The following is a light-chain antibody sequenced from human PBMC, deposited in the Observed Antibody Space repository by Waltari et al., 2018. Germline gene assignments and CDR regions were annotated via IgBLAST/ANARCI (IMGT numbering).Light chain of an antibody. V-gene: IGKV3-20*01. Sequence: EIVLTQSPGTLSLSPGDRATLSCRASQSVSSTYLAWYQQKPGQAPGLLIDGASSRATGMPDRFSGSGSGTDFTLIISRLESEDFAVYYCQHYSSSSWTFGQGTKVEIK. CDR1: QSVSSTY. J-gene: IGKJ1*01. CDR2: GAS. CDR3: QHYSSSSWT.